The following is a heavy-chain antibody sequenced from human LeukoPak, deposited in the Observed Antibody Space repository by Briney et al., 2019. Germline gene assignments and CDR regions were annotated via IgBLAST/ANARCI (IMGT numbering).Heavy chain of an antibody. D-gene: IGHD2-2*01. CDR2: INHSGST. CDR3: ARAVGPYYYYMDV. J-gene: IGHJ6*03. V-gene: IGHV4-34*01. Sequence: SETLSLTCAVYGGSFSGYYWSWIRQPPGKGLEWIGEINHSGSTNYNPSLKSRVTISVDTSKNQFSLKLSSVTAADTAVYYCARAVGPYYYYMDVWGKGTTVTVSS. CDR1: GGSFSGYY.